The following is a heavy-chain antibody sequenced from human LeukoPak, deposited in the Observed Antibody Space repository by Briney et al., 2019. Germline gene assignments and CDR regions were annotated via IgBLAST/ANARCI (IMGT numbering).Heavy chain of an antibody. CDR3: ARDGGGTWDFWSGYYYNWFDP. J-gene: IGHJ5*02. D-gene: IGHD3-3*01. Sequence: PSQTLSLTCTVSGGSISSGDYYWSWIRQPPGKGLEWIGYIYYSGSTYYNPSLKSRVTISVGTSKNQFSLKLSSVTAADTAVYYCARDGGGTWDFWSGYYYNWFDPWGQGTLVTVSS. V-gene: IGHV4-30-4*08. CDR2: IYYSGST. CDR1: GGSISSGDYY.